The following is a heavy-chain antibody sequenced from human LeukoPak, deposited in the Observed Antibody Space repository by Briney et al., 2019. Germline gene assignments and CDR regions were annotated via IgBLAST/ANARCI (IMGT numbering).Heavy chain of an antibody. CDR1: GGSISSYY. Sequence: SETLSLTCTVSGGSISSYYWSWIRQPPGKGLEWIGYMYNSGSTNYNPSLKSRVTISIDTSKNQFSLKLSSVTAADTAVYYCARVPHFGDYGWFDPWGQGTLVTVSS. CDR3: ARVPHFGDYGWFDP. D-gene: IGHD4-17*01. J-gene: IGHJ5*02. CDR2: MYNSGST. V-gene: IGHV4-59*01.